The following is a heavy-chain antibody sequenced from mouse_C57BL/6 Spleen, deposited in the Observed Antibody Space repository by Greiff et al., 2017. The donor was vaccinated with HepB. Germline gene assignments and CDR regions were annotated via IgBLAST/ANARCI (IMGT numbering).Heavy chain of an antibody. CDR1: GYSFTSGYF. CDR3: ARDGYPSWFAY. Sequence: EVQLVESGPGLVKPSQSLSLPCSVTGYSFTSGYFWTWLRQFPGNQLEWMGYISYDGSNNYNPSLKDRIPITLDTSKNQFFLKLNSVTPEDRATYYCARDGYPSWFAYWGQGTLVTVSA. J-gene: IGHJ3*01. D-gene: IGHD2-2*01. V-gene: IGHV3-6*01. CDR2: ISYDGSN.